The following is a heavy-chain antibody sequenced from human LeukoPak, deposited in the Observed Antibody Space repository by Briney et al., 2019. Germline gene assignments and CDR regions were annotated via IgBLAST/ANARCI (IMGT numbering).Heavy chain of an antibody. D-gene: IGHD6-13*01. CDR3: AKAGSSSWYGIFDY. V-gene: IGHV3-23*01. CDR1: GFTFSSYA. Sequence: GGSLRLSCAASGFTFSSYAMSWVRQAPGKGLEWVSAISGSGGSTYYADSVKGRFTISRDSSKNTLYLQMNSLRAEDTAVYYCAKAGSSSWYGIFDYWGQGTLVTVSS. CDR2: ISGSGGST. J-gene: IGHJ4*02.